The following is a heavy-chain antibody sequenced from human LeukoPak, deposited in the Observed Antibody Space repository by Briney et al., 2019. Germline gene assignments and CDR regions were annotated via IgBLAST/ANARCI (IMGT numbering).Heavy chain of an antibody. J-gene: IGHJ6*03. Sequence: GGSLRLSCSASGFTFSNYGMHWVRQAPGKGLEWVAFIRYDGSNKYYADSVKGRFTISRDNSKNTLYVQMNSLRAEDTAVYYCAKCNPEWELLSYYYCYMDVWGKGTTVTVFS. CDR1: GFTFSNYG. V-gene: IGHV3-30*02. CDR3: AKCNPEWELLSYYYCYMDV. D-gene: IGHD1-26*01. CDR2: IRYDGSNK.